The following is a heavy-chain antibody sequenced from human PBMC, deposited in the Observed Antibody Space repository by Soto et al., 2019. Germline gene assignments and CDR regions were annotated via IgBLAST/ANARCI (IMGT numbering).Heavy chain of an antibody. CDR3: PSRSSLCRHTTWYDDYFDY. Sequence: QLQLQESGPGLVKPSETLSLTCTVSGGSISSRSFYWGWIRQPPGMGLEWIGSIYYSGSTDYDPPHKLPLCRSLDTSYSQFFRSPSSLTAAELALYHCPSRSSLCRHTTWYDDYFDYSGQGSIVTLSS. CDR1: GGSISSRSFY. J-gene: IGHJ4*02. CDR2: IYYSGST. V-gene: IGHV4-39*01. D-gene: IGHD2-2*01.